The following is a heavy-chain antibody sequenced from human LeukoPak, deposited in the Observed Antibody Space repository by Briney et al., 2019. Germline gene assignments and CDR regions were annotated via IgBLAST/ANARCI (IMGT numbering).Heavy chain of an antibody. D-gene: IGHD2-15*01. CDR3: ARGGQYFHH. V-gene: IGHV3-7*04. Sequence: GGSLRLSCAASGFIFSNFWMTWVRQAPEKRLEWVANIKQDGSEKYYVDSVRGRFTISRDKGKNSVYLQMNSLRGEDTAVYYCARGGQYFHHWGQGTLVTVSS. J-gene: IGHJ1*01. CDR1: GFIFSNFW. CDR2: IKQDGSEK.